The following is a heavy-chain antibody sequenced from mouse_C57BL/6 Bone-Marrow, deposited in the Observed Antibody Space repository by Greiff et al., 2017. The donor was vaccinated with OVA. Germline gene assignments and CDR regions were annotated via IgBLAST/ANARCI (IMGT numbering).Heavy chain of an antibody. J-gene: IGHJ1*03. D-gene: IGHD4-1*01. CDR2: ISDGGSYT. CDR1: GFTFSSYA. Sequence: EVMLVESGGGLVKPGGSLKLSCAASGFTFSSYAMSWVRQTPEKRLEWVATISDGGSYTYYPDNVKGRFTISRDNAKNNLYLQMSHLKSEDTAMYYCARDPLGRDFDVWGTGTTVTVSS. CDR3: ARDPLGRDFDV. V-gene: IGHV5-4*01.